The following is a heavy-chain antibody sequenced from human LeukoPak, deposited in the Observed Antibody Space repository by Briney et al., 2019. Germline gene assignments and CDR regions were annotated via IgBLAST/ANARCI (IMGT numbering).Heavy chain of an antibody. CDR3: AKVKCGGDCYDYFDY. J-gene: IGHJ4*02. D-gene: IGHD2-21*02. V-gene: IGHV3-23*01. Sequence: PGGSLRLSCAASGFTFSSYAMNWVRQAPGKGLEWVSTISGSGDSTFYADSVKGRFTISRDNSKNTLYLQMNSLRAEDTAVYYCAKVKCGGDCYDYFDYWGQGTLVTVSS. CDR1: GFTFSSYA. CDR2: ISGSGDST.